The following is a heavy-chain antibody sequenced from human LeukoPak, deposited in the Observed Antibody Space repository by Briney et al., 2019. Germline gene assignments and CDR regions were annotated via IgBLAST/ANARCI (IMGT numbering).Heavy chain of an antibody. CDR3: ARDYDILTGRLGDAFDI. D-gene: IGHD3-9*01. CDR2: NIPIFGTA. J-gene: IGHJ3*02. V-gene: IGHV1-69*06. CDR1: GGTFSSYA. Sequence: ASVKVSCKASGGTFSSYAISWVRQAPGQGLEWMGGNIPIFGTANYAQKFQGRVTITADKSTSTAYMELSSLRSEDAAVYYCARDYDILTGRLGDAFDIWGQGTMVTVSS.